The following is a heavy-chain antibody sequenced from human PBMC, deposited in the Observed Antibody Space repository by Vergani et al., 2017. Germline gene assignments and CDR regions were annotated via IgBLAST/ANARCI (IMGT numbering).Heavy chain of an antibody. CDR3: ARHSXVEWLVKLGWIDP. CDR1: GASIRSSNYY. V-gene: IGHV4-39*01. J-gene: IGHJ5*02. Sequence: QLQLQKSGPGLVKPSATLSLTCSVSGASIRSSNYYWGWIRQPPGKGLEWIASIYYSGSTYYNPSLNSRVTISVDTSKNPFSLKLSSVTAADTAVYFCARHSXVEWLVKLGWIDPWGQGILVTVAS. CDR2: IYYSGST. D-gene: IGHD6-19*01.